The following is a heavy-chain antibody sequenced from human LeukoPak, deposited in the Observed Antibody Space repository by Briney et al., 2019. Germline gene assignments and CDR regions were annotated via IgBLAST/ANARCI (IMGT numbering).Heavy chain of an antibody. CDR3: ARWMGATTYAFDI. V-gene: IGHV1-69*04. Sequence: ASVKVSCKASGGTFSSYAISWVRQAPGQGLEWMGRIIPILGTANYAQKFQGRVTITADKSTSTAYMELSSLRSEDTAVYYCARWMGATTYAFDIWGQGTMVTVSS. CDR2: IIPILGTA. D-gene: IGHD1-26*01. CDR1: GGTFSSYA. J-gene: IGHJ3*02.